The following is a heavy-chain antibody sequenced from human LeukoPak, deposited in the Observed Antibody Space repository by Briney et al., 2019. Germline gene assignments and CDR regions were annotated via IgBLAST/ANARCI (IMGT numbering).Heavy chain of an antibody. V-gene: IGHV4-59*08. CDR1: GGSISSYY. Sequence: SETLSLTCTVSGGSISSYYWSWIRQPPGKGLEWIGYIYYSGSTNYNPSLKSRVTISVDTSKNQFSLKLSSVTAADTAVYYCARHHLGRGYYFDYWGQGTPVTVSS. J-gene: IGHJ4*02. CDR2: IYYSGST. D-gene: IGHD2-15*01. CDR3: ARHHLGRGYYFDY.